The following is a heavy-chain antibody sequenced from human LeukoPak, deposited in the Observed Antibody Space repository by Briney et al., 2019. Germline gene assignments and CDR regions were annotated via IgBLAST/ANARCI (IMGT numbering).Heavy chain of an antibody. V-gene: IGHV4-4*07. CDR1: GGSFSSYY. D-gene: IGHD3-10*01. CDR3: ARATYYYGSGSYFDY. J-gene: IGHJ4*02. Sequence: SETLSLTCTVSGGSFSSYYWSWIRQPAGKGLEWIGRIYTSGSTNYNPSLKSRVTLSVDTSKNQFSLKLSSVTAAESAVYYRARATYYYGSGSYFDYWGQGTLVTVSP. CDR2: IYTSGST.